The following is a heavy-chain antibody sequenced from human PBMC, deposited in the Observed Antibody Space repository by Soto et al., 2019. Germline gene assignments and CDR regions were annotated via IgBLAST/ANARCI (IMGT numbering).Heavy chain of an antibody. CDR1: GGFI. Sequence: SETLSLTCSVSGGFIWDWIRQSPDKGLEWIGYIYNSGRYNYNPSLESRLTISIDTSKNQFSLRLASVTAADTAVYYCARTLPKRQLFDSWSQGTLVTVSS. J-gene: IGHJ4*02. V-gene: IGHV4-59*01. CDR2: IYNSGRY. D-gene: IGHD1-1*01. CDR3: ARTLPKRQLFDS.